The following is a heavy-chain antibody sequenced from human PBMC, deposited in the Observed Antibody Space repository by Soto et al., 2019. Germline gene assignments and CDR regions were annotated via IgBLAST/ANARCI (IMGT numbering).Heavy chain of an antibody. Sequence: PSETLSLTCAVYGGSFSGYYWSWIRQPPGKGLEWIGEINHSGSTNYNPSLKSRVTISVDTSKNQFSLKLSSVTAADTAVYYCARGDGPPYYFDYWGQGTLVTVSS. J-gene: IGHJ4*02. CDR2: INHSGST. CDR3: ARGDGPPYYFDY. D-gene: IGHD2-8*01. V-gene: IGHV4-34*01. CDR1: GGSFSGYY.